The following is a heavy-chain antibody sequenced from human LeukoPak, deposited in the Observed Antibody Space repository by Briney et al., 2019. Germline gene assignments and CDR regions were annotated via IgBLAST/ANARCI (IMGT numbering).Heavy chain of an antibody. V-gene: IGHV4-34*01. J-gene: IGHJ3*02. D-gene: IGHD3-22*01. CDR1: GGSFSGYY. Sequence: NSSETLSLTCAVYGGSFSGYYWSWIRQPPGKGLEWIGEINHSGSTNYNPSLKSRVTISVDTSKNQFSLKLSSVTAADTAVYYCASSYFDNRAHAFDIWGQGTMVTVSS. CDR3: ASSYFDNRAHAFDI. CDR2: INHSGST.